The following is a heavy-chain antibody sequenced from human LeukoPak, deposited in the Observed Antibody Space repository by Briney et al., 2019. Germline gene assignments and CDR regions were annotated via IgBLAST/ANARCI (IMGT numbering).Heavy chain of an antibody. J-gene: IGHJ1*01. CDR1: GFTFSSYS. CDR3: ARAMGSRYCSSTSCHAGYFQH. CDR2: ISSSSSTI. D-gene: IGHD2-2*01. V-gene: IGHV3-48*04. Sequence: PGGSLRLSCAASGFTFSSYSMNWVRQAPGKGLEWVSYISSSSSTIYYADSVKGRFNISRDNAKNSLYLQMNSLRAEDTAVYYCARAMGSRYCSSTSCHAGYFQHWGQGTLVTVSS.